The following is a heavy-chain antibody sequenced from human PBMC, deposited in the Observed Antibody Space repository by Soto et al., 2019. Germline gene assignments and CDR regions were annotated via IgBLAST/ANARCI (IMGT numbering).Heavy chain of an antibody. V-gene: IGHV3-23*01. CDR2: ISGSGGST. Sequence: EVQLLESGGGLVQPGGSLRLSCAASGFTFSSYAMSWVRQAPGKGLEWVSAISGSGGSTYYADSVKGRFTISRDNSKNTLYLQLNSLRAEDTAVYYCAKDGNYGGHFDYWGQGTLVTVSS. CDR1: GFTFSSYA. CDR3: AKDGNYGGHFDY. D-gene: IGHD4-17*01. J-gene: IGHJ4*02.